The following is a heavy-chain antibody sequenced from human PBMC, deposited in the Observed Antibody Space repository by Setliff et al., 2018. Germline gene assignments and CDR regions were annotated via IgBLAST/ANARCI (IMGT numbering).Heavy chain of an antibody. V-gene: IGHV1-18*01. D-gene: IGHD3-22*01. CDR1: GYIFNNYG. Sequence: ASVKVSCKASGYIFNNYGISWVRQAPGQGLEWMGWISVKNGNTNNAQKVQGRVTMTTDKSTSTAYMELRSLRSDDTAVYYCARGRDPAYYYDSGGYYWDYWGQGTLVTVSS. J-gene: IGHJ4*02. CDR3: ARGRDPAYYYDSGGYYWDY. CDR2: ISVKNGNT.